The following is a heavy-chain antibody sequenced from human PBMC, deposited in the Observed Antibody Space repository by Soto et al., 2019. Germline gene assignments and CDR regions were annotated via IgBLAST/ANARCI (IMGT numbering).Heavy chain of an antibody. CDR1: GGSFSGYY. V-gene: IGHV4-34*01. J-gene: IGHJ6*02. Sequence: SETLSLTCAVYGGSFSGYYWSWIRQPPGKGLEWIGEINHSGSTNYNPSLKSRVTISVDTSKNQFSLKLSSVTAADTAVYYFARVVRAAAGTYYYYGMDVWGQGTTVTVS. D-gene: IGHD6-13*01. CDR3: ARVVRAAAGTYYYYGMDV. CDR2: INHSGST.